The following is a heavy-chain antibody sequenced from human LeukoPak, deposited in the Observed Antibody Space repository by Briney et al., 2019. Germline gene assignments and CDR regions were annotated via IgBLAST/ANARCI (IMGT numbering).Heavy chain of an antibody. CDR3: AGNAVGPGLAGS. Sequence: GGSLRLSRAASGFTFSDYYMSWIRQTPGEGLEWVSYISTSGNIIYYADSVKDRFTISRDNAKNSLYLQMNSLRSEDTAVYYCAGNAVGPGLAGSWGQGTLVTVS. J-gene: IGHJ5*02. CDR2: ISTSGNII. D-gene: IGHD1-26*01. V-gene: IGHV3-11*01. CDR1: GFTFSDYY.